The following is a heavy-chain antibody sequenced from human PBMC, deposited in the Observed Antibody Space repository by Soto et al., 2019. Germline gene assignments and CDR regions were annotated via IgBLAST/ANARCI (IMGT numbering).Heavy chain of an antibody. CDR1: GGSISSYY. D-gene: IGHD2-2*02. V-gene: IGHV4-59*01. Sequence: PSETLSLTCTVSGGSISSYYWSWIRQPPGKGLEWIGYIYYSGSTNYNPSLKSRVTISVDTSKNQFSLKLSSVTAADTAVYYCARVREDIVVVPAAILGAQDTSDYYYYYGMDVWGQGTTVTVSS. CDR3: ARVREDIVVVPAAILGAQDTSDYYYYYGMDV. J-gene: IGHJ6*02. CDR2: IYYSGST.